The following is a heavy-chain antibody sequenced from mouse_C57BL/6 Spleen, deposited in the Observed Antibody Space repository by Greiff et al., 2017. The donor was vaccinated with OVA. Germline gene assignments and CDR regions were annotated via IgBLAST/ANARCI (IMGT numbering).Heavy chain of an antibody. V-gene: IGHV5-9*01. D-gene: IGHD1-1*01. Sequence: DVKLVESGGGLVKPGGSLKLSCAASGFTFSSYTMSWVRQTPEKRLEWVATISGGGGNTYYPDSVKGRFTISRDNAKNTLYLQMSSLRSEDTALYYCAREYYGSLDYWGQGTTLTVSS. CDR3: AREYYGSLDY. J-gene: IGHJ2*01. CDR1: GFTFSSYT. CDR2: ISGGGGNT.